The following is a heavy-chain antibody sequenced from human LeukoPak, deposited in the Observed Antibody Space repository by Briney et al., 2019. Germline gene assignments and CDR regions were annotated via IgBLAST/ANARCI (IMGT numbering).Heavy chain of an antibody. Sequence: PSETLSLTCAVYGGSFSGYYWSWIRQPPGKGLEWIGEINHSGSTNFNPSLKSRVTISVDTSKKQFSLNLSSVTAADTAVYYCARAASGDAVDFYGSGRRFYSYYMDVWGKGTTVTISS. V-gene: IGHV4-34*01. CDR3: ARAASGDAVDFYGSGRRFYSYYMDV. J-gene: IGHJ6*03. D-gene: IGHD3-10*01. CDR1: GGSFSGYY. CDR2: INHSGST.